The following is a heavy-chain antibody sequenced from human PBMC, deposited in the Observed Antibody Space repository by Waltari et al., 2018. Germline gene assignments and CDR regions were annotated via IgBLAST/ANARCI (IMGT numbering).Heavy chain of an antibody. J-gene: IGHJ6*02. CDR3: ARGLSSSWYGMDV. CDR1: GYSFTSHD. V-gene: IGHV1-8*01. CDR2: MNPDSGST. D-gene: IGHD6-13*01. Sequence: QVQLVQSGAEVKKPGASVKVSCKASGYSFTSHDINWVRQTPGQGLEGLGWMNPDSGSTGYLQKFQGRVTMTRDTSTTTAYMELSGLTSEDTAVYFCARGLSSSWYGMDVWGQGTTVIVS.